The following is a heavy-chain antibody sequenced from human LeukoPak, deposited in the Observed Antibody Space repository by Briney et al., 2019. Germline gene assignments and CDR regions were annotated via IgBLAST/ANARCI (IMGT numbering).Heavy chain of an antibody. CDR2: IYYSGST. J-gene: IGHJ5*02. D-gene: IGHD3-10*01. V-gene: IGHV4-59*01. CDR3: ARAGYGSPFYWFDP. Sequence: PSETLSLTCAVYGGSFSGYYWSWIRQPPGKGLEWIGYIYYSGSTNYNPSLKSRVTISVDTSKNQFSLKLSSVTAADTAVYYCARAGYGSPFYWFDPWGQGTLVTVSS. CDR1: GGSFSGYY.